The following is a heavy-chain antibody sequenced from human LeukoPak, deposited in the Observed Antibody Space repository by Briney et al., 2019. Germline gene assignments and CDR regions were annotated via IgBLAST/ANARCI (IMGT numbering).Heavy chain of an antibody. D-gene: IGHD2-2*01. CDR3: ARKVVVVPAAIYYFDY. CDR2: IYYSGST. V-gene: IGHV4-59*04. J-gene: IGHJ4*02. Sequence: SETLSLTCTVSGGSISSYYWSWIRQPPGKGLEWIGYIYYSGSTYYNPSLKSRVTISVDTSKNQFSLKLSSVTAADTAVYYCARKVVVVPAAIYYFDYWGQGTLVTVSS. CDR1: GGSISSYY.